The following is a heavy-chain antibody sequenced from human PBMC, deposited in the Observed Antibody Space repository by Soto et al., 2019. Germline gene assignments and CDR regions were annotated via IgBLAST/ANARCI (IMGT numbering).Heavy chain of an antibody. CDR3: AKDMIGVLRCLEWANWVDP. Sequence: EVQLLESGGGLVQPGGSLRLSCAASGFTCSSYDMSWVRQAPGKGLEWVSAISGSGGSTYYADSVKGRFTISRDNSKNTLYLQMNSLRAEDTAVYYCAKDMIGVLRCLEWANWVDPWGQGTLVTVSS. J-gene: IGHJ5*02. CDR1: GFTCSSYD. CDR2: ISGSGGST. V-gene: IGHV3-23*01. D-gene: IGHD3-3*01.